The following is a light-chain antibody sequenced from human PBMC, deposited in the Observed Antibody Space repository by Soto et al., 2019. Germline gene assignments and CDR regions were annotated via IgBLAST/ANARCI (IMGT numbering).Light chain of an antibody. Sequence: EVVFTQSPVTLSLSPGERATLSCRASHTISSSYLAWYKHKRGQAPRLLIYGASSRATGIPTRFSGSGSGTDFTLTIDSLQSEDFAIYFCQQYNNWPGTFGGGTRLEIK. CDR2: GAS. CDR1: HTISSSY. CDR3: QQYNNWPGT. J-gene: IGKJ5*01. V-gene: IGKV3-15*01.